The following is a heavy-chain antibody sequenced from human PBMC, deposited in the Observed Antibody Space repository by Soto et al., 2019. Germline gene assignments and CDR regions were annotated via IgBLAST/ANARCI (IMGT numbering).Heavy chain of an antibody. J-gene: IGHJ4*02. D-gene: IGHD3-10*01. V-gene: IGHV4-59*01. CDR2: IYYSGST. Sequence: PSETLSLTCTVSCGSISSYYWSWIRQPPGKGLEWIGYIYYSGSTNYNPSLKSRVTISVDTSKNQFSLKLSSVTAADTAVYYCARLYYGSGSYDYWGQGTLVTVSS. CDR1: CGSISSYY. CDR3: ARLYYGSGSYDY.